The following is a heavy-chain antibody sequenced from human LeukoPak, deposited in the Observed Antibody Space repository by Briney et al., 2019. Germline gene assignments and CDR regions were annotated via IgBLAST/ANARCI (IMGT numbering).Heavy chain of an antibody. Sequence: GGSLRLSCAASGFTFSSYGMGWVRQAPGKGLEWVSGISGSGGSTSYADSVKGRFTISRDNSKNTLYLQMNSLRAEDTAVYYCAKNPYPDYYDSSGHYYWGQGTLVTVSS. D-gene: IGHD3-22*01. J-gene: IGHJ4*02. V-gene: IGHV3-23*01. CDR2: ISGSGGST. CDR3: AKNPYPDYYDSSGHYY. CDR1: GFTFSSYG.